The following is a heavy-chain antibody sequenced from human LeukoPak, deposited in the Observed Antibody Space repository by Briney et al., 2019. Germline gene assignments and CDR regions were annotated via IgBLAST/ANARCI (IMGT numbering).Heavy chain of an antibody. Sequence: PSETLSLTCAVYGGSFSGYYWSWIRQPPGKGLEWIGEINHSGSTNYNPSLKSRVTISVDTSKNQFSLKLSSVTAADTAVYYCARGQKLLVGQNSSSSRWFDPWGQGTLVTVSS. CDR1: GGSFSGYY. CDR2: INHSGST. V-gene: IGHV4-34*01. CDR3: ARGQKLLVGQNSSSSRWFDP. J-gene: IGHJ5*02. D-gene: IGHD6-6*01.